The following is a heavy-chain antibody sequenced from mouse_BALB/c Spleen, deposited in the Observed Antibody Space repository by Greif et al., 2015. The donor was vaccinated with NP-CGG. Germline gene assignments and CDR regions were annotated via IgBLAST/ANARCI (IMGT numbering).Heavy chain of an antibody. J-gene: IGHJ2*01. CDR3: ARVGNYFDY. V-gene: IGHV5-6-3*01. CDR2: INSNGGST. CDR1: GFTFSSYG. D-gene: IGHD1-1*02. Sequence: EVQLVESGGGLVQPGGSLKLSCAASGFTFSSYGMSWVRQTPDKRLELVATINSNGGSTYYPDSVKGRFTISRDNAKNTLYPQMSSLKSEDTAMYYCARVGNYFDYWGQGTTLTVSS.